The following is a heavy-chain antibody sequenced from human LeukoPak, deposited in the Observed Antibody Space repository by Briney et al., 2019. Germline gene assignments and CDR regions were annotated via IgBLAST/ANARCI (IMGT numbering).Heavy chain of an antibody. CDR3: ARANGSRLDNYYGMDV. D-gene: IGHD3-16*01. J-gene: IGHJ6*02. Sequence: SETLSLTCTVSGGSISSYYWSWIRQPPGKGLEWIGYIYYSGSTNYNPSLKSRVTISVDTSKNQFSLKLSSVTAADTAVYYCARANGSRLDNYYGMDVWGQGTTVTVSS. V-gene: IGHV4-59*08. CDR2: IYYSGST. CDR1: GGSISSYY.